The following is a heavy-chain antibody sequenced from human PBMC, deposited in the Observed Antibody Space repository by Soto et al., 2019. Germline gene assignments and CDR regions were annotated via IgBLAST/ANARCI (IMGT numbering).Heavy chain of an antibody. CDR3: ARDLLGEQHDILADAFSI. CDR1: GYTFTSYG. J-gene: IGHJ3*02. Sequence: ASVKVSCKASGYTFTSYGISWVRQAPGQGLEWMGWISAYNGNTNYAQKLQGRVTMTTDISTSTAYMELRSLRSDDTAIYYCARDLLGEQHDILADAFSIWAQGTMVT. V-gene: IGHV1-18*01. CDR2: ISAYNGNT. D-gene: IGHD3-16*01.